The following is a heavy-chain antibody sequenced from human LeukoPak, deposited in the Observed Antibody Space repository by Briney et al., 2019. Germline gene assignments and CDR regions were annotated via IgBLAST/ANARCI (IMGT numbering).Heavy chain of an antibody. D-gene: IGHD2-2*01. Sequence: SETLSLTCAVSGYSISSGYYWGWIRQPPGKGLEWIGSIYHSGSTYYNPSLKSRVIISVDTSKNQFSLKLSSVTAADTAVYYCATSMRPAAGPYYYYGMDVWGKGTTVTVSS. V-gene: IGHV4-38-2*01. CDR1: GYSISSGYY. CDR3: ATSMRPAAGPYYYYGMDV. J-gene: IGHJ6*04. CDR2: IYHSGST.